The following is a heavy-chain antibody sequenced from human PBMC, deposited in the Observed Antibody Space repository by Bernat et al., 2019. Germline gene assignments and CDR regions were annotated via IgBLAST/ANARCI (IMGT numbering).Heavy chain of an antibody. CDR3: ATGDGGSGWYDAGYFQH. D-gene: IGHD6-19*01. V-gene: IGHV3-33*01. CDR1: GFTFSSYG. J-gene: IGHJ1*01. Sequence: QVQLVESGGGVVQPGRSLRLSCAASGFTFSSYGMHWVRQAPGKGLEWVAVIWYDGSNKYYADSVKGRFTISRDNSKNTLYLQMNSLRAEDTAVYYCATGDGGSGWYDAGYFQHWGRGTLVTVSS. CDR2: IWYDGSNK.